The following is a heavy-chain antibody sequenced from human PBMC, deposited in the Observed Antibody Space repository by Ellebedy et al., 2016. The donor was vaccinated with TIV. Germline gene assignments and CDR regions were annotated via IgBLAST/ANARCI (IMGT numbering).Heavy chain of an antibody. D-gene: IGHD2-15*01. CDR1: GGTFSSYA. V-gene: IGHV1-69*13. Sequence: ASVKVSCKASGGTFSSYAISWVRQAPGQGLEWMGGIIPIFGTANYAQKFQGRVTITADESTSTAYMELSSLRSEDTAVYYCARDNGGSKEFDYWGQGTLVTVSS. J-gene: IGHJ4*02. CDR2: IIPIFGTA. CDR3: ARDNGGSKEFDY.